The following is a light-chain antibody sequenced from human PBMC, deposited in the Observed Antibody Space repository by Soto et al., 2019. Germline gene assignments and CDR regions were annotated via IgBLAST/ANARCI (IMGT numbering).Light chain of an antibody. Sequence: QSALTQPASVSGSPGQSITISCTGTSSDVGGYNYVSWYQQHPGKAPKLTIYDVSNRPSGVSYRFSGSKSGNTASLTISGLQAEDEADYYCSSYTSSSTLYVFGTGTKVTVL. CDR1: SSDVGGYNY. J-gene: IGLJ1*01. V-gene: IGLV2-14*01. CDR3: SSYTSSSTLYV. CDR2: DVS.